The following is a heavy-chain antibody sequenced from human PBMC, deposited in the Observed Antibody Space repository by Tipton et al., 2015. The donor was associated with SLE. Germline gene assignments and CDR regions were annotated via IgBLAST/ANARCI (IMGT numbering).Heavy chain of an antibody. Sequence: TLSLTCSVSGYSIKSTGYYWGWIRQPPGKGLEWVGSIFYSGNTYYNSSLNSRVTISLDTSKNQFSLQLTSVTAADTAVYYCARVVEDAFDIWGQGTMVTVSS. J-gene: IGHJ3*02. CDR3: ARVVEDAFDI. CDR1: GYSIKSTGYY. CDR2: IFYSGNT. V-gene: IGHV4-39*07. D-gene: IGHD2-15*01.